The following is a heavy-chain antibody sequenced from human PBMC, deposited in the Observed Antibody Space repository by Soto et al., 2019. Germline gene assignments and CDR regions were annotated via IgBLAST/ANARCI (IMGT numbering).Heavy chain of an antibody. V-gene: IGHV4-38-2*01. J-gene: IGHJ6*02. CDR2: IYHSGST. CDR1: GYSISSGYY. CDR3: ARAGWVDTAMSSDYYYYGIDV. Sequence: PSETLSLTCAVSGYSISSGYYWGWIRQPPGKGLEWIGSIYHSGSTYYNPSLKSRVTISVDTSKNQFSLKLSSVTAADTAVYYCARAGWVDTAMSSDYYYYGIDVWGQGTTVTVYS. D-gene: IGHD5-18*01.